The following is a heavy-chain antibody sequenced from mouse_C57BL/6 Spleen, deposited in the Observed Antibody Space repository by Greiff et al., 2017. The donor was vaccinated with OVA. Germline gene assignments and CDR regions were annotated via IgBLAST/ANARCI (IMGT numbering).Heavy chain of an antibody. CDR2: ISYDGSN. J-gene: IGHJ1*03. CDR3: ARENGWYFDV. Sequence: VQVVESGPGLVKPSQSLSLPCSVTGYSITSGYYWNWIRQFPGNKLEWMGYISYDGSNNYNPSLKNRISITRDTSKNQFFLKLNSVTTEDTATYYCARENGWYFDVWGTGTTVTVSS. V-gene: IGHV3-6*01. CDR1: GYSITSGYY.